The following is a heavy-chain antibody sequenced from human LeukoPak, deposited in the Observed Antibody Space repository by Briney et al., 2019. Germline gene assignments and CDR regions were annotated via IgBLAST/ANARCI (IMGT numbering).Heavy chain of an antibody. CDR1: GYTLTELS. J-gene: IGHJ4*02. CDR3: ARGDYGDY. V-gene: IGHV1-24*01. CDR2: FDPEDGET. Sequence: GASVKVSCKVSGYTLTELSMHWVRQVPGKGLEWMGGFDPEDGETIYAQKFQGRVTMTTDTSTSSAYMELKSLRSDDTAVYYCARGDYGDYWGQGTLVTVSS.